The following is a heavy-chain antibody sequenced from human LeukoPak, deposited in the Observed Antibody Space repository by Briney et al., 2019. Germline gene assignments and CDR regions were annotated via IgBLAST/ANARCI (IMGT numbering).Heavy chain of an antibody. J-gene: IGHJ4*02. Sequence: GGSLRLSCTASGFTFGDYAMSWFRQAPGKGLEWAGFIRSKAYGGTTEYAASVKGRFTISRDDSKSIAYLQMNSLKTEDTAVYYCTRVDIVVVPAANPFDYWGQGTLVTVSS. CDR1: GFTFGDYA. D-gene: IGHD2-2*01. V-gene: IGHV3-49*03. CDR2: IRSKAYGGTT. CDR3: TRVDIVVVPAANPFDY.